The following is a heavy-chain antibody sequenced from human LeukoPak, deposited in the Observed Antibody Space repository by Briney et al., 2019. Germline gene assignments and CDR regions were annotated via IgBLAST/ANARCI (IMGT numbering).Heavy chain of an antibody. Sequence: VKVSCKASGGTFSSYAISWVRQAPGQGLEWMGGIIPIFGTANYAQKFQGRVTITADESTSTAYMELSSLRSEDTAVYYCARTQIAARNYYYYGMDVWGQGTTVTVSS. D-gene: IGHD6-6*01. J-gene: IGHJ6*02. CDR1: GGTFSSYA. CDR2: IIPIFGTA. CDR3: ARTQIAARNYYYYGMDV. V-gene: IGHV1-69*01.